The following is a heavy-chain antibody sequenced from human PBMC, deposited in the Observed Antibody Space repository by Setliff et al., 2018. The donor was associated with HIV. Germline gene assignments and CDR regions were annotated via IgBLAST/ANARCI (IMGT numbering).Heavy chain of an antibody. J-gene: IGHJ4*02. Sequence: SETLSLTCTVSGASILSSGGHFWGWIRQPPGRGLEWLATVYFLGNTYLNPSLKGRVAVSVDTSKNRFSLRVTSVTAADTAVYYCARAPANYHDSSGFYFGGDYYFDFWGQGTLVTVSS. D-gene: IGHD3-22*01. V-gene: IGHV4-39*02. CDR1: GASILSSGGHF. CDR3: ARAPANYHDSSGFYFGGDYYFDF. CDR2: VYFLGNT.